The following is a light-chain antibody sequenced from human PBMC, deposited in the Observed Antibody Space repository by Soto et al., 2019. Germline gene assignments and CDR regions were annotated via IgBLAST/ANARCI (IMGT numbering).Light chain of an antibody. Sequence: QSVLTQPASVSGSPGQSITLSCTGTSSDVGDYNYVSWYQQHPGKAPRLIIYEVSYRPSGVSNRFSGSKSGNTASQTISGLQSEDEADYYCSSYASSSTWVFGRGTKVTVL. V-gene: IGLV2-14*01. CDR3: SSYASSSTWV. CDR1: SSDVGDYNY. J-gene: IGLJ3*02. CDR2: EVS.